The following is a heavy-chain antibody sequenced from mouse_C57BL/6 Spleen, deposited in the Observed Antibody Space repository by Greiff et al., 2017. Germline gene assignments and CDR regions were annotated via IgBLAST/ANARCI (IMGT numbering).Heavy chain of an antibody. CDR1: GYTFTSYW. J-gene: IGHJ2*01. V-gene: IGHV1-55*01. D-gene: IGHD1-1*01. Sequence: VQLQQPGAVLVKPGASVQMSCKASGYTFTSYWIPWVKQRPGQGLEWIGDIYPGSGSTNYNEKFKSKATLTVDTSSSTAYMQRSSLTSEDSAVYYCARDYYGSSYFDYWGQGTTLTVSS. CDR3: ARDYYGSSYFDY. CDR2: IYPGSGST.